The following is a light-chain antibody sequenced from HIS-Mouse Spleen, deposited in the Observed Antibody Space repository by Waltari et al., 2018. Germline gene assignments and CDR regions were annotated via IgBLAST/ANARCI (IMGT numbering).Light chain of an antibody. CDR2: DVS. V-gene: IGLV2-14*03. Sequence: QSALTQPASVSGSPGQSITISCHGTSRDGGGYTYSTWYQQHPGKAPKLMLYDVSNRPSGVSNRFSGSKSGNTASLTISGLQAEDEADYYCSSYTSSSFNVVFGGGTKLTVL. J-gene: IGLJ2*01. CDR1: SRDGGGYTY. CDR3: SSYTSSSFNVV.